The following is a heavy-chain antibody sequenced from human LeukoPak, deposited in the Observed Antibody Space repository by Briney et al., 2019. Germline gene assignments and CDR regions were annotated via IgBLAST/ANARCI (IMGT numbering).Heavy chain of an antibody. CDR3: ARLGLLYYFDY. V-gene: IGHV4-39*01. CDR1: GCSISSSSYY. D-gene: IGHD3-22*01. J-gene: IGHJ4*02. Sequence: PSETLSLTCSVSGCSISSSSYYWGWMRQPPGKGLDWFGSIYYSGSTYYNPSLKSRVTISVDTSKNQFSLRLSSVTAADTAVYYCARLGLLYYFDYWGQGTLVTVSS. CDR2: IYYSGST.